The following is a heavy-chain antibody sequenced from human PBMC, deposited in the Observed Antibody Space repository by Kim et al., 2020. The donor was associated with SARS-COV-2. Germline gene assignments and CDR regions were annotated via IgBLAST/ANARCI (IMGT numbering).Heavy chain of an antibody. CDR3: ARVVYSSGWQDHFVY. D-gene: IGHD6-19*01. Sequence: DSVKCRFTISRDNATNTLYLQMSSLRAEDTAVYYCARVVYSSGWQDHFVYWGQGTLVTVSS. V-gene: IGHV3-74*01. J-gene: IGHJ4*02.